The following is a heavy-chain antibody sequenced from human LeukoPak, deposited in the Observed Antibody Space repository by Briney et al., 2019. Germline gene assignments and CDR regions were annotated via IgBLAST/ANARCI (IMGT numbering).Heavy chain of an antibody. CDR3: ARVGRGDCSSTSCSWDYDFYNN. Sequence: SETLSLTCTVSGGSISSGGYYWTWIRQHPGKGLEWIGNTYYSGSTYYNPSLKSRVTISVDTSKNQFSLKLSSVTAADTAVYYCARVGRGDCSSTSCSWDYDFYNNWGQGTLVTVSS. J-gene: IGHJ4*02. V-gene: IGHV4-31*03. CDR1: GGSISSGGYY. CDR2: TYYSGST. D-gene: IGHD2-2*03.